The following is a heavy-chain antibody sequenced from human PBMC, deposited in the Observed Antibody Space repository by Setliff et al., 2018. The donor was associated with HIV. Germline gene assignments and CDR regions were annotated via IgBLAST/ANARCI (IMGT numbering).Heavy chain of an antibody. CDR3: VRESSSSSRITDWFFDL. CDR1: VGSFSGHY. Sequence: PSETLSLTCAVYVGSFSGHYWSWIRQPPGEGLEWIGEINYSGSTNYNPSLKSRVTISVDTSKNQFSLKLTSVTAADTAIYYCVRESSSSSRITDWFFDLWGRGTPVTVSS. CDR2: INYSGST. J-gene: IGHJ2*01. D-gene: IGHD6-13*01. V-gene: IGHV4-34*01.